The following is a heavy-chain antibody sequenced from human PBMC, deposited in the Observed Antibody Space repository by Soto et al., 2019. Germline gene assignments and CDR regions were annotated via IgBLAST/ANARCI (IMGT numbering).Heavy chain of an antibody. D-gene: IGHD3-10*01. Sequence: SETLSLTCAVSGYSISSGYYWGWIRQPPGKGLEWIGSIYHSGSTYYNPSLKSRVTISVDTSKNQFSLKLSSVTAADTAVYYCARDLGWFGEFRNWFDPWGQGTLVTVSS. V-gene: IGHV4-38-2*02. CDR3: ARDLGWFGEFRNWFDP. CDR1: GYSISSGYY. J-gene: IGHJ5*02. CDR2: IYHSGST.